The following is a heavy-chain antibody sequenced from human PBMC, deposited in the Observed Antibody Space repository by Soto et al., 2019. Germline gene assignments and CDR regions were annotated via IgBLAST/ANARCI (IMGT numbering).Heavy chain of an antibody. CDR1: GYTFSSYA. Sequence: QVPLVQSGAEVRKPGASVKVSCKASGYTFSSYAMHWVRQAPGQRLEWMGWINAGYGNTKSSQKFQDRVTISRDTSASTAHMELTSLRSEDTAVYYCARDTGDGTFDFWGQGTLVTVSS. CDR2: INAGYGNT. CDR3: ARDTGDGTFDF. V-gene: IGHV1-3*01. D-gene: IGHD7-27*01. J-gene: IGHJ4*02.